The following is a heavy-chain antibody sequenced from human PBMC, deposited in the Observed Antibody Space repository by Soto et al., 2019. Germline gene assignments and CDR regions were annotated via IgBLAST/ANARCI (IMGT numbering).Heavy chain of an antibody. D-gene: IGHD3-9*01. CDR1: NASISSSNW. J-gene: IGHJ3*02. Sequence: QVQLQESGPGLVKPSGTLSLTCVITNASISSSNWWSWVRQPPGKGLEWIGEIYHTGRTNYNPSLRSRVTMSIDKSNNRFSLRLSSLTAADTAVYYCVRDEAHYDILTGSSLGRAFDIWDQGTMVTVSS. CDR2: IYHTGRT. V-gene: IGHV4-4*02. CDR3: VRDEAHYDILTGSSLGRAFDI.